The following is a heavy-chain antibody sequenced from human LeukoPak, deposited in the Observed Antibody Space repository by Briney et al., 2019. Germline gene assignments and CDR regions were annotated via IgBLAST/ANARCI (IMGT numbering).Heavy chain of an antibody. J-gene: IGHJ4*02. CDR2: IKQDGSEK. CDR1: GFTFSSYW. CDR3: ARTYYDILTGYNPYFDY. V-gene: IGHV3-7*01. D-gene: IGHD3-9*01. Sequence: GGSLRLSCAASGFTFSSYWMSWVRQAPGKGLEWVANIKQDGSEKYYVDSVKGRFTISRDNAKNSLYLQMISLRAEDTAVYYCARTYYDILTGYNPYFDYWGQGTLVTVSS.